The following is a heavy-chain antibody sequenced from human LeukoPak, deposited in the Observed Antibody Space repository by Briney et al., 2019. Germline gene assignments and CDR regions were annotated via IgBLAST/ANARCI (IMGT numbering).Heavy chain of an antibody. CDR1: VGSITAGNHH. V-gene: IGHV4-39*01. J-gene: IGHJ5*01. Sequence: SETLSLTCTVSVGSITAGNHHWGWIRQPPAKGLERLGRVYYSGSIFSDTHHKSRVTISGDTSKNQFSLSLSSVTAADTAVYYCARLNPGYVTAPHDSWGQGMLVTVSS. D-gene: IGHD3-16*01. CDR2: VYYSGSI. CDR3: ARLNPGYVTAPHDS.